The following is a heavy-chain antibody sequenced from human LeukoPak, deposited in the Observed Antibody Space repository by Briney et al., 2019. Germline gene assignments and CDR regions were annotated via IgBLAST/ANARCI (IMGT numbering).Heavy chain of an antibody. V-gene: IGHV4-59*01. CDR2: MFYNEGA. D-gene: IGHD4-23*01. CDR3: AKAEPVTASHFDF. Sequence: SESLSLTCAASGVTMSHYHWNWFRQPPGKGLEWIGTMFYNEGAKYSPSLKTRLTMLLETPKSHFSLRRASVPTADTAIYFCAKAEPVTASHFDFWGQGILVSV. CDR1: GVTMSHYH. J-gene: IGHJ4*02.